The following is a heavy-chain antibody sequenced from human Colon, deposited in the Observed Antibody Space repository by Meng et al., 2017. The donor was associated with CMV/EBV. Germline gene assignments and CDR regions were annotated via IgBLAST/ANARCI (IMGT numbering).Heavy chain of an antibody. CDR2: ISSSSSFI. Sequence: GGSLRLSCEASGFTFDTFSMNWVRQAPGTGLQWISSISSSSSFIYYADSVRGRCSISRENAKRSLYLQMDDLRVEDTAVYYCARGLGTPTWGQGTLVTVSS. CDR3: ARGLGTPT. J-gene: IGHJ4*02. V-gene: IGHV3-21*01. CDR1: GFTFDTFS. D-gene: IGHD1-14*01.